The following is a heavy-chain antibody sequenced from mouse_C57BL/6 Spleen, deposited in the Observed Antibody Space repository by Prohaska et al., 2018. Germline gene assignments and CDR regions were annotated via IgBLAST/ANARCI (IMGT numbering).Heavy chain of an antibody. V-gene: IGHV12-3*01. CDR3: AGDSYGWWYFDV. Sequence: QMQLQESGPGLVNPSQSLFLTCSITGFPITSGYYWIWIRQSPGKPLEWMGYITHSGETFYNPSLQSPISITRETSKKQFFRQLNSVTTEDTAMYYCAGDSYGWWYFDVWGTGTTVTVSS. J-gene: IGHJ1*03. CDR2: ITHSGET. CDR1: GFPITSGYY. D-gene: IGHD2-2*01.